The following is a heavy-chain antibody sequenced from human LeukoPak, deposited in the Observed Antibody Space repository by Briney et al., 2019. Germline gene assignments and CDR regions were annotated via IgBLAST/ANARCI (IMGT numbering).Heavy chain of an antibody. CDR3: ARETTVITISAFDI. V-gene: IGHV3-33*01. J-gene: IGHJ3*02. CDR2: IWYDGSNK. D-gene: IGHD4-17*01. Sequence: GMSLRLSCAASGFTFSSYGMHWVRQAPGKGLEWVAVIWYDGSNKCYGDSVKGRLTTSRDNTKNTLYLQMNSLRAEDTAVYYCARETTVITISAFDIWGQGTMVTVSS. CDR1: GFTFSSYG.